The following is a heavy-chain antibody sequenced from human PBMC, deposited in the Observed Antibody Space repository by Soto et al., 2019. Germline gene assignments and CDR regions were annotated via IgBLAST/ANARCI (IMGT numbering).Heavy chain of an antibody. CDR1: GGTFSSYT. Sequence: VQLVQSGAEVKKPGSSEKVSCKASGGTFSSYTLSWVQHAPGQGHEWMGRIIPILGIANYAQTFQGRVTITADKSTSTAYMELSSLRSEDTAVYYCAREGIVVPADPGQYYYGMDCWGQGTTVTVAS. CDR2: IIPILGIA. D-gene: IGHD2-2*01. J-gene: IGHJ6*02. CDR3: AREGIVVPADPGQYYYGMDC. V-gene: IGHV1-69*08.